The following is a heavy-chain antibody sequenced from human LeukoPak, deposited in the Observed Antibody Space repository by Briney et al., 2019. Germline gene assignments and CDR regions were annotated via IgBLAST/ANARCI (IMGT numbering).Heavy chain of an antibody. V-gene: IGHV3-7*01. CDR2: IKQDGSEK. Sequence: GSLRLSCAASGFNFSNYWMIWVRQAPGNGMEWVANIKQDGSEKYYSDSVKGRFTISRDNAEKSLYLQVNSLRVEDTAVYYCTRDLAWSDPWGQGTLVTVSS. CDR1: GFNFSNYW. J-gene: IGHJ5*02. CDR3: TRDLAWSDP.